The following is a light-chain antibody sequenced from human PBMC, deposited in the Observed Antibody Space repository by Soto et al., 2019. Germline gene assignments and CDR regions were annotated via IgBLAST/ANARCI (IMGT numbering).Light chain of an antibody. Sequence: DIQMTQSPSSLSASVGDRVTITCQASQDISNYLNWYQQKPGKAPKLLIYDASNLETGVPSRFSGSGSWTDFTFTISSLQPEDIATYYCQQYDNPLLTFGGGTKVEIK. J-gene: IGKJ4*01. CDR3: QQYDNPLLT. CDR1: QDISNY. V-gene: IGKV1-33*01. CDR2: DAS.